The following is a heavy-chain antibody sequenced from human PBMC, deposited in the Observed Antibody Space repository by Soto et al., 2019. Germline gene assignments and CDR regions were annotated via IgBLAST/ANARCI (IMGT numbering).Heavy chain of an antibody. CDR2: ISYDGSNN. Sequence: PGGSLRLSCAASGSTFSSYAMHWVRQAPGKWLECVAVISYDGSNNHYADSVKGRFTISRDNTTNNLDLRMSRLRVSEPARYYCARDVLGGDITGSAFDLWGQGTMVTLSS. D-gene: IGHD3-10*01. CDR3: ARDVLGGDITGSAFDL. CDR1: GSTFSSYA. V-gene: IGHV3-30-3*01. J-gene: IGHJ3*01.